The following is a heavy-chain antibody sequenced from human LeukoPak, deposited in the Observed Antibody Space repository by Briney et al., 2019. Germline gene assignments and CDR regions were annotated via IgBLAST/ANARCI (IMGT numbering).Heavy chain of an antibody. Sequence: ASVKVSCKASGYTFTGYYMHWVRQAPGQGLEWMGWTNPNSGGTNYAQKFQGRVTMTRDTSISTAYMELSRLRSDDTAVYYCAISQNYYDSSGHYFFDYWGQGTLVTVSS. V-gene: IGHV1-2*02. CDR1: GYTFTGYY. CDR2: TNPNSGGT. CDR3: AISQNYYDSSGHYFFDY. J-gene: IGHJ4*02. D-gene: IGHD3-22*01.